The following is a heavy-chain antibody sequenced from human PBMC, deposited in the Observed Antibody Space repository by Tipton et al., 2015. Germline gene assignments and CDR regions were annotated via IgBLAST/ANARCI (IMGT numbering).Heavy chain of an antibody. D-gene: IGHD4-17*01. CDR3: AREVGDYGDLNWYFDL. V-gene: IGHV4-38-2*02. CDR1: GYSISSGYY. CDR2: IFHRGDT. Sequence: TLSLTCDVSGYSISSGYYWGWIRQPPGKGLEWIGSIFHRGDTNYNPSLKSRVAISVDTSKNQFSLKLNSVTAADTAVYYCAREVGDYGDLNWYFDLWGRGTLVTVSS. J-gene: IGHJ2*01.